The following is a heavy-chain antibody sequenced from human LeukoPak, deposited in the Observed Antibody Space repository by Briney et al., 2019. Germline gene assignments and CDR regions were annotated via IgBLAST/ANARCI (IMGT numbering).Heavy chain of an antibody. Sequence: PSETLSLTCTVSGGSVSSSIYYWGWIRQPPGKGLEWIGSIYYGGSTSYNPSLKSRVTISVDTSKNQFSLKLTSVTAADTAVYYCASRNDILTGYVFDFWGQGTLVTVSS. D-gene: IGHD3-9*01. CDR2: IYYGGST. V-gene: IGHV4-39*01. CDR1: GGSVSSSIYY. J-gene: IGHJ4*02. CDR3: ASRNDILTGYVFDF.